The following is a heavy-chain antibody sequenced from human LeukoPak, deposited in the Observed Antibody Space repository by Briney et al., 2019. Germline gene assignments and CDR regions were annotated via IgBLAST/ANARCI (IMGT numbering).Heavy chain of an antibody. Sequence: ASVKVSCKASGYTFTNFEINWVRQATGQGLEWMGWMNPSSGNTGYAQKFRGRVTITRNTSISAAYMELSSLTSEDTAVYYCARRATGIDYWGQGTLVTVAS. CDR2: MNPSSGNT. CDR3: ARRATGIDY. J-gene: IGHJ4*02. V-gene: IGHV1-8*03. CDR1: GYTFTNFE.